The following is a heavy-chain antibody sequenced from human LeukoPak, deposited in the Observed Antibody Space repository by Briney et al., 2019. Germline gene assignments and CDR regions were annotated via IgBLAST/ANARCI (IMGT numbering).Heavy chain of an antibody. J-gene: IGHJ4*02. CDR1: GFTFSGYW. CDR2: INQHESEI. V-gene: IGHV3-7*04. D-gene: IGHD7-27*01. CDR3: ARDNWGTFDY. Sequence: GGSLRLSCAASGFTFSGYWLNWVRQAPGEGLEWVANINQHESEIYYVDSVKGRFTISRDNARNSLYLQINSLRAEDTAVYYCARDNWGTFDYWGQGTLVTVSS.